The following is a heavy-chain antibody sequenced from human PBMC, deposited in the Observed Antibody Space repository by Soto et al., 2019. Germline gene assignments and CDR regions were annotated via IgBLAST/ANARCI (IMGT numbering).Heavy chain of an antibody. CDR1: GLTFSNLW. V-gene: IGHV3-7*04. J-gene: IGHJ4*02. CDR2: IRQDGSEK. CDR3: AREIVVARGASYFDY. D-gene: IGHD2-2*01. Sequence: GGSLRLSCVVSGLTFSNLWMTWVRQAPGKGLEWVGNIRQDGSEKNHVDSVKGRFTISRDNAKNSLYLQMNSLRAEDTAVYYCAREIVVARGASYFDYWGPGTLVTVSS.